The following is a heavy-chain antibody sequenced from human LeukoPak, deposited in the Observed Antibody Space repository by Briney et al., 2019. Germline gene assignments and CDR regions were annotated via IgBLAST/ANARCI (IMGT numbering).Heavy chain of an antibody. CDR3: ARGGGGRGLFDF. Sequence: SQTLSLTCAISGDSVSNNSATWNWIRQSPSRGLERLGRTFYRSKWFNDYGKSVISRITINPDTSKNHFSLQLNSVTPEDTAVYYCARGGGGRGLFDFWGQGTLVTVSS. J-gene: IGHJ4*02. CDR1: GDSVSNNSAT. CDR2: TFYRSKWFN. V-gene: IGHV6-1*01. D-gene: IGHD2-15*01.